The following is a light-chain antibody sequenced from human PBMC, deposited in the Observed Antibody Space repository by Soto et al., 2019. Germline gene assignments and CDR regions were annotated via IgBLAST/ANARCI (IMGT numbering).Light chain of an antibody. Sequence: DIQLIQSPSFLSASVGDRVTITCRASQAISSHLAWYQQKPGKAPKLLIYDASTLQSGVPSGFGGSGSGTEFTLTITSLQPEDFATYYCQQVNTYPLTFGGGTKVEIK. V-gene: IGKV1-9*01. CDR3: QQVNTYPLT. J-gene: IGKJ4*01. CDR2: DAS. CDR1: QAISSH.